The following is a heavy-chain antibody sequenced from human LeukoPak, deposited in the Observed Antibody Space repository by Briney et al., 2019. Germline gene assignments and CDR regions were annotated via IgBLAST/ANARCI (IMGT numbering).Heavy chain of an antibody. CDR2: ISAYNGNT. CDR1: GYTFTSYG. J-gene: IGHJ5*02. Sequence: ASVKVSCKASGYTFTSYGISWVRQAPGQGLEWMGWISAYNGNTNYAQKLQGRVTMTTDTSTSTAYMELRSLRSDDTAVYYCARVPGITGTTGWFDPWGQGTLVTVSS. CDR3: ARVPGITGTTGWFDP. V-gene: IGHV1-18*01. D-gene: IGHD1-7*01.